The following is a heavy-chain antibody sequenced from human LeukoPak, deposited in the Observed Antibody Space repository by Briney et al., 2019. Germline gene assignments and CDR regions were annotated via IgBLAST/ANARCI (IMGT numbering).Heavy chain of an antibody. D-gene: IGHD3-22*01. Sequence: PSETLSLTCTVSGGSISSSSYYWGWIRQPPGKGLEWIGSIYYSGSTYYNPSLKSRVTISVDTSKNQFSLKLSSVTAADTAVYYCARLSYYYDSSGYYFDAFDIWGQGTMVTFSS. J-gene: IGHJ3*02. CDR3: ARLSYYYDSSGYYFDAFDI. CDR2: IYYSGST. V-gene: IGHV4-39*01. CDR1: GGSISSSSYY.